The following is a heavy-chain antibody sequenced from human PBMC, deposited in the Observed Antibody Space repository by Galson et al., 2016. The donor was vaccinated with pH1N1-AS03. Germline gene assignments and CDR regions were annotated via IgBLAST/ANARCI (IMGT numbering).Heavy chain of an antibody. J-gene: IGHJ6*02. CDR2: IDPSDSYI. CDR1: QYKFSDYW. V-gene: IGHV5-10-1*01. CDR3: AAAKKGTHPIFFYYAVDV. D-gene: IGHD3-10*01. Sequence: QSGAEVKKPGESLTVSCETSQYKFSDYWVHWLRQVPGKGLEWLGRIDPSDSYIDYSPSFRGHVSISVDRSISTAYLQWRSLRASDTAVYYCAAAKKGTHPIFFYYAVDVWGQGTTVIVSS.